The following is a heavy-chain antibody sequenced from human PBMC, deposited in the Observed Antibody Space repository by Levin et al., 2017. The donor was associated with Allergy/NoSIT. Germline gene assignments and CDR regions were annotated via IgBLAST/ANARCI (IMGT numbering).Heavy chain of an antibody. CDR2: ISSSGSTI. CDR1: GFTFSSYE. D-gene: IGHD3-3*01. J-gene: IGHJ4*02. Sequence: GGSLRLSCAASGFTFSSYEMNWVRQAPGKGLEWVSHISSSGSTIYYADSVKGRFTISRDNAKNSLYLQMNSLRAEDTAVYYCARQLGNFWSGYNYFDYWGQGTLVTVSS. V-gene: IGHV3-48*03. CDR3: ARQLGNFWSGYNYFDY.